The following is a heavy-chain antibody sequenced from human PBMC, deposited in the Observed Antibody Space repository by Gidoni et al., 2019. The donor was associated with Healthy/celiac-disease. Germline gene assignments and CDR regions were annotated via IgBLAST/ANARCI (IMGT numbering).Heavy chain of an antibody. CDR3: AHRRNILTGPDP. Sequence: QITLKESGPTLVNPTQTLTLTCTFSGFSLSTSGVGVGWIRQPPGKALEWLALIYWKDDKRYSPSLKSRLTITKDTAKNQVVLTMTNMDPVDTATYYCAHRRNILTGPDPWGQGTLVTVSS. CDR2: IYWKDDK. CDR1: GFSLSTSGVG. V-gene: IGHV2-5*01. J-gene: IGHJ5*02. D-gene: IGHD3-9*01.